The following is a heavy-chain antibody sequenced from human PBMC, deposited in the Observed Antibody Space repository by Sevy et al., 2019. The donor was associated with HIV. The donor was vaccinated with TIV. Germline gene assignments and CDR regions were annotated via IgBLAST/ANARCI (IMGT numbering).Heavy chain of an antibody. CDR2: IYYNGHI. J-gene: IGHJ4*02. Sequence: SETLSLTCTVSGGSITSLYWNWIRQPPGKGLEWIANIYYNGHINYNPSLKSRVTLSLDTSKNQFSLRLSSVTATDTAMFYCAGENAWGRGYSWGQGTLVTVSS. D-gene: IGHD1-26*01. CDR3: AGENAWGRGYS. V-gene: IGHV4-59*08. CDR1: GGSITSLY.